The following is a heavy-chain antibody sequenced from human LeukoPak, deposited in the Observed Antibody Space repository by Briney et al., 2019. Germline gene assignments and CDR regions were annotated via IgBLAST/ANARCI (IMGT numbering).Heavy chain of an antibody. V-gene: IGHV3-30*04. CDR2: ISYDGSIK. D-gene: IGHD6-19*01. CDR3: AREYSSLDC. CDR1: GFLFSSYA. J-gene: IGHJ4*02. Sequence: PGRSLRLSCAASGFLFSSYAIHWVRQAPGKGLEWVAVISYDGSIKYYADSVKGRFTISRDNSKNTLFLQMNSLRTEDTAVYYCAREYSSLDCWGQGTLVTVSS.